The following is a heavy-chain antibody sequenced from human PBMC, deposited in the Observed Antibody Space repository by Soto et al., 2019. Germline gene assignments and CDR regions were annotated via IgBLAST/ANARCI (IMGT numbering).Heavy chain of an antibody. CDR1: GGSISSGGYY. CDR3: ARVPQNYYDSSGHHLDY. J-gene: IGHJ4*02. V-gene: IGHV4-31*03. CDR2: IYYSGST. Sequence: PSETLSLTCTVSGGSISSGGYYWSWILHHPGKGLEWIGYIYYSGSTYYNPSLKSRVTISVDTSKNQFSLKLSSVTAADTAVYYCARVPQNYYDSSGHHLDYWGQGTLVTVSS. D-gene: IGHD3-22*01.